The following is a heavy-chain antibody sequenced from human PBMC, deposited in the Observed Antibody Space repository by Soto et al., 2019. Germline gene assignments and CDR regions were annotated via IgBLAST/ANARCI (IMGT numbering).Heavy chain of an antibody. D-gene: IGHD6-13*01. CDR1: GGSISSGGYY. CDR2: IYYSGST. J-gene: IGHJ6*02. CDR3: ARDKGIAAAGKYYYYGMDV. Sequence: LSLTCTVSGGSISSGGYYWSWIRQHPGKGREWIGYIYYSGSTYYNPSLKSRVTISVDTSKNQFSLKLSSVTAADTAVYYCARDKGIAAAGKYYYYGMDVWGQGTTVTVSS. V-gene: IGHV4-31*03.